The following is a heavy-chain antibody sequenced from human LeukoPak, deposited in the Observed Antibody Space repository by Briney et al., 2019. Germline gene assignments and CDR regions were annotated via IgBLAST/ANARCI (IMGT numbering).Heavy chain of an antibody. V-gene: IGHV1-18*01. CDR3: AREIGIAAAANWFDP. CDR2: ISAYNGNT. D-gene: IGHD6-13*01. J-gene: IGHJ5*02. Sequence: ASVKVSCKASGYTFTSYGISWVRQAPGQGLEWMGWISAYNGNTNYAQKLQGRVTMTTDTSTSTAYMELRSLRSDDTAVYYCAREIGIAAAANWFDPWGQGTLVTVSS. CDR1: GYTFTSYG.